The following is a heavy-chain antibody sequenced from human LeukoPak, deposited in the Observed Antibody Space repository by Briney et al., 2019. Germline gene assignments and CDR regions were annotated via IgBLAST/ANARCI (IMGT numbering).Heavy chain of an antibody. CDR2: ISAYNGNT. J-gene: IGHJ4*02. CDR3: ARDGGGISDY. V-gene: IGHV1-18*01. CDR1: DYTFTSYG. D-gene: IGHD3-16*01. Sequence: ASVKVSCKASDYTFTSYGISWVRQAPGQGLEWMGWISAYNGNTNYAQKLQGRVAMTTDTSTNTAYMELRSLISDDTAVYYCARDGGGISDYWGQGTLVTVSS.